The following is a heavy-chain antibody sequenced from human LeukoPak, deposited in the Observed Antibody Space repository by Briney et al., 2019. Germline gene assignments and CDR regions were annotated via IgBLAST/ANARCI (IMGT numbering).Heavy chain of an antibody. V-gene: IGHV5-51*01. CDR1: GYSFTSYW. D-gene: IGHD6-13*01. Sequence: GESLKISCKASGYSFTSYWIGWVRQMPGEGLEWMGVIYPGDSDTRYSPSFQGQVTISADKSISTAYLQWSSLKASDTAMYYCARSVAAAFDYWGQGTLVTVSS. J-gene: IGHJ4*02. CDR2: IYPGDSDT. CDR3: ARSVAAAFDY.